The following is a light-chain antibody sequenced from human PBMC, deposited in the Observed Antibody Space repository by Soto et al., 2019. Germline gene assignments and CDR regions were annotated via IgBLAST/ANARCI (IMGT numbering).Light chain of an antibody. CDR2: SAS. CDR3: QQHNHWPS. Sequence: EIVMTQSPANLPVSPGESATLSCRASQSIASNLDWYQHKPDQAPRLLIHSASARATGIPPRFSGSGSGTEFTLTISSLQSEDFAVYYCQQHNHWPSFGQGTNLEIK. V-gene: IGKV3-15*01. CDR1: QSIASN. J-gene: IGKJ2*01.